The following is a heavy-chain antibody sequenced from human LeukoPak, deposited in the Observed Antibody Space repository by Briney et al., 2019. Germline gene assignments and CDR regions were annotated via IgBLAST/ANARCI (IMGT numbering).Heavy chain of an antibody. Sequence: SVNVSCKASGGTFSSYAISWVRQAPGQGLEWMGGIIPIFGTANYAQKFQGRVTITTDESTSTAYMELSSLRSEDTTVYYCARALLPRMTTVKWPSAFDIWGQGTMVTVSS. J-gene: IGHJ3*02. CDR3: ARALLPRMTTVKWPSAFDI. V-gene: IGHV1-69*05. CDR2: IIPIFGTA. D-gene: IGHD4-11*01. CDR1: GGTFSSYA.